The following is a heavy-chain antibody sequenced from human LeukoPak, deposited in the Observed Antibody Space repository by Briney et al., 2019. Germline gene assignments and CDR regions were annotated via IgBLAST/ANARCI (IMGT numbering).Heavy chain of an antibody. J-gene: IGHJ6*02. CDR3: ARDKKGGLRYFDWSRNYYYYGMDV. CDR1: GFTFNSYA. CDR2: ISYDGSNK. D-gene: IGHD3-9*01. Sequence: PGGSLRLSCAASGFTFNSYAMHWVRQAPGKGLEWVAVISYDGSNKYYADSVKGRFTISRDNSKNTLYLQMNSLRAEDTAVYYCARDKKGGLRYFDWSRNYYYYGMDVWGQGTTVTVSS. V-gene: IGHV3-30*04.